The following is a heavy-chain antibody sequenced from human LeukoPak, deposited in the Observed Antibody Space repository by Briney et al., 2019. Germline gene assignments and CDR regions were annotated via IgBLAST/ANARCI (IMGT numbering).Heavy chain of an antibody. V-gene: IGHV1-8*03. CDR2: INPNSDNT. J-gene: IGHJ5*02. D-gene: IGHD2-2*01. CDR1: GYTFTSYN. CDR3: ARGTYCSSPSCSAGWFDP. Sequence: ASVKVSCKASGYTFTSYNINWVRQATGQGLEWMGWINPNSDNTGYTQKFQGRVTITRNTSISTAYMELSRLRSDDTAVYYCARGTYCSSPSCSAGWFDPWGQGTLVTVSS.